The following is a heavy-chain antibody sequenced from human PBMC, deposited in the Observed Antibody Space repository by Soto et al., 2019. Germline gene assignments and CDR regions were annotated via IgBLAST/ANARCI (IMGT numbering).Heavy chain of an antibody. CDR3: ANRHVSPAYFDF. CDR1: GFSLTIVGVG. Sequence: QITLRESGPALVKPTQTLTLTCTFSGFSLTIVGVGVAWIRQPPGKALEWLALIYWDVDKIYSPSHKSRLTVTKDTSKNHVVFTMSNLDPTDTATYYCANRHVSPAYFDFWGQGTLVTVSS. J-gene: IGHJ4*02. V-gene: IGHV2-5*02. CDR2: IYWDVDK.